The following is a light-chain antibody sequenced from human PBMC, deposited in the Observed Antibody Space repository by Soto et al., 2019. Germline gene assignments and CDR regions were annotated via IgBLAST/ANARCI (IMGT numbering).Light chain of an antibody. CDR2: AAS. CDR3: QQSYGTPIT. J-gene: IGKJ5*01. Sequence: IQLTQSPSSLSASVGDRVTITCRASQGIRSALGWYQQKPGKVPKLLIYAASSLQSGVPSRFSGSGSGTDFTLTISSLQPEDFATYYCQQSYGTPITFGQGTRLENK. V-gene: IGKV1-39*01. CDR1: QGIRSA.